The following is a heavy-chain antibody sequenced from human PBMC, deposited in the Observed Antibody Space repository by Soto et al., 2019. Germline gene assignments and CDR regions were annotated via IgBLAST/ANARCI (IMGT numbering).Heavy chain of an antibody. CDR2: IIPIFGTA. CDR1: GGTFSSYA. Sequence: GASVKVSCKASGGTFSSYAISWVRQAPGQGLEWMGGIIPIFGTANYAQKFQGRVTITADESTSTAYMELSSLRSEDTAVYYCARDMRQWPEFDYWGQGTLVTVSS. D-gene: IGHD6-19*01. V-gene: IGHV1-69*13. J-gene: IGHJ4*02. CDR3: ARDMRQWPEFDY.